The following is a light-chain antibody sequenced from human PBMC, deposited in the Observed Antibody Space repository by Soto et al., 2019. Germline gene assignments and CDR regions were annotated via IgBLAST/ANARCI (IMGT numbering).Light chain of an antibody. Sequence: DIQMTKSPASLSVSVGDRVTITCRASQSINNYLNWYLQRPGQAPKLLIRSASTLQRGVPSRFSGSGSRTEFTLTIADLQPDDFGTYYCQQSLTMPITFGHGTR. CDR3: QQSLTMPIT. CDR2: SAS. CDR1: QSINNY. J-gene: IGKJ5*01. V-gene: IGKV1-39*01.